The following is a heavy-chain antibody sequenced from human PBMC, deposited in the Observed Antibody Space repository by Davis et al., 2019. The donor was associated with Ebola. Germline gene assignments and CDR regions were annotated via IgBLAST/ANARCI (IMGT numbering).Heavy chain of an antibody. CDR2: ISSTGGII. V-gene: IGHV3-11*01. CDR3: ARDPYYDSFY. D-gene: IGHD3-10*01. CDR1: GFTFSDYY. J-gene: IGHJ4*02. Sequence: GESLKISCAASGFTFSDYYMSWIRQAPGKGLEWVSEISSTGGIIYYADSVKGRFTISRDNAKNSLSLQMNSLRAEDTAVYYCARDPYYDSFYWGQGTLVTVSS.